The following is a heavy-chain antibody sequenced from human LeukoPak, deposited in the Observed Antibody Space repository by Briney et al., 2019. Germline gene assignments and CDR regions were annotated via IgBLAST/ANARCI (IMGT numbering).Heavy chain of an antibody. CDR3: ARGGGCSGGRCCFPDY. Sequence: SETLSLTCAVYGLSFSGYYWSWIRQPPGKGLEWIGEIHHSGNTNYNPSLKSRVTISVDTSKNQFSLKLSSVTAADTAVYYCARGGGCSGGRCCFPDYWGQGTLVTVSS. D-gene: IGHD2-15*01. CDR1: GLSFSGYY. V-gene: IGHV4-34*01. CDR2: IHHSGNT. J-gene: IGHJ4*02.